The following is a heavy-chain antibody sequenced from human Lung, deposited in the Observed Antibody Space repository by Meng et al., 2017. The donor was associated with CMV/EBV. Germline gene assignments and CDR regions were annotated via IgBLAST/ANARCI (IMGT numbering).Heavy chain of an antibody. D-gene: IGHD3-22*01. CDR2: IYYSGST. CDR1: GGSISSGDYY. J-gene: IGHJ2*01. CDR3: ARGYYDSSGYGYWYFDL. Sequence: QVQRRGWGPGLVKPSQTLSLTCTVSGGSISSGDYYWSWIRQPPGKGLEWIGYIYYSGSTYYNPSLKSRVTISVDTSKNQFSLKLSSVTAADTAVYYCARGYYDSSGYGYWYFDLWGRGTLVTVSS. V-gene: IGHV4-30-4*01.